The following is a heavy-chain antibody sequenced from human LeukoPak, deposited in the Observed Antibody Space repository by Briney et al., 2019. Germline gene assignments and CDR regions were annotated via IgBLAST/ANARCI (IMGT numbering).Heavy chain of an antibody. CDR3: ARENSGGYYYGMDV. CDR1: GFTFSSYS. V-gene: IGHV3-21*01. Sequence: GGSLRLSCAASGFTFSSYSMIWVRQAPGKGLEWVSSISSSSSYIYYADSVKGRFTISRDNAKNSLYLQMNSLRAEDTAVYYCARENSGGYYYGMDVWGQGTTVTVSS. D-gene: IGHD3-16*01. CDR2: ISSSSSYI. J-gene: IGHJ6*02.